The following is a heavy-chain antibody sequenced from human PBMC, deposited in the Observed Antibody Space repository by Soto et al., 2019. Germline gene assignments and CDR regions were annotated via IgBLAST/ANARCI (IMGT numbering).Heavy chain of an antibody. J-gene: IGHJ6*02. V-gene: IGHV3-30-3*01. CDR2: ISYDGSNK. Sequence: GGSLSLSCAASGFTFSSYAMHWVRQAPGKGLEWVAVISYDGSNKYYADSVKGRFTISRDNSKNTLYLQMNSLRAEDTAVYYCARDPGRGYSGYETLTDYYYGMDVWGQGTTVTVSS. CDR1: GFTFSSYA. D-gene: IGHD5-12*01. CDR3: ARDPGRGYSGYETLTDYYYGMDV.